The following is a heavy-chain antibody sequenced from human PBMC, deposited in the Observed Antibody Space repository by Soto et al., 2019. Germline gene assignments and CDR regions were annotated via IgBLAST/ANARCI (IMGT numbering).Heavy chain of an antibody. CDR2: IMPVFGRP. V-gene: IGHV1-69*13. D-gene: IGHD3-22*01. CDR1: GGTFSKNT. Sequence: SVKVSCKASGGTFSKNTISWVRQAPGQGLECMGGIMPVFGRPNYAQKFQGRVTITAXXXXRXXXMXLXXLKSDDTAVYYCARQFDYDTSGYYYAYWGQGTQVTVSS. CDR3: ARQFDYDTSGYYYAY. J-gene: IGHJ4*02.